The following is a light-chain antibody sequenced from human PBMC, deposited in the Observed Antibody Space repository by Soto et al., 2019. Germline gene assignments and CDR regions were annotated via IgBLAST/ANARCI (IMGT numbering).Light chain of an antibody. J-gene: IGLJ2*01. Sequence: QSVLTQPPSASGTPGQRVTISCSGSTSNIGSNTVNWYQQHPGTAPKLLIYNNNQRPSGVPDRFSGSTSGTSASLVISGLQSEDEADYYCAAWDNSLNALFGGGTKVTVL. V-gene: IGLV1-44*01. CDR1: TSNIGSNT. CDR2: NNN. CDR3: AAWDNSLNAL.